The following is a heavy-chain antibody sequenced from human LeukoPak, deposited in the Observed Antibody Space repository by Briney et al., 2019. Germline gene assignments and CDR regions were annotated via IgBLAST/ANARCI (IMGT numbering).Heavy chain of an antibody. D-gene: IGHD1-26*01. CDR1: GYSISSDYY. CDR2: IYHSGST. Sequence: SETLSLTCALSGYSISSDYYWGWIRQPPGKGLEWIGSIYHSGSTYYNPSLKSRVTISVDTSKNQFSLKLSSVTAADTAVYYCARSVGAGFDYWGQGTLVTVSS. J-gene: IGHJ4*02. V-gene: IGHV4-38-2*01. CDR3: ARSVGAGFDY.